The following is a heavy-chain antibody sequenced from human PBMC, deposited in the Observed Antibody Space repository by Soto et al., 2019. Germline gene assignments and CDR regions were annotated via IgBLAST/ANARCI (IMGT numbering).Heavy chain of an antibody. CDR3: ARERHFDILTGYYSYYFDY. CDR2: IYYSGST. V-gene: IGHV4-31*03. Sequence: QVQLQESGPGLVKPSQTLSLTCTVSGGSISSGGYYWSWIRQHPGKGLEWIGYIYYSGSTYYNPPLKSRVTISIDTSKNQSSLKLSSVTAADTAVYYCARERHFDILTGYYSYYFDYWGQGTLVTVSS. D-gene: IGHD3-9*01. CDR1: GGSISSGGYY. J-gene: IGHJ4*02.